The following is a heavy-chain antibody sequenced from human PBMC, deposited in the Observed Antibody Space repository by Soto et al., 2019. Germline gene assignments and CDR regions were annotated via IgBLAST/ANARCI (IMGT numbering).Heavy chain of an antibody. CDR2: ISYSGST. Sequence: PSETLSLTCTVSGGSISSDSYYWGWIRQSPEKGLEWIASISYSGSTYYNPTLKSRLIISVDTSKSQFSLKLSSVTAADTAVYYCARQGAYYGSAGSYYKWFGPWGQGTLVTISS. D-gene: IGHD3-10*01. V-gene: IGHV4-39*01. CDR3: ARQGAYYGSAGSYYKWFGP. CDR1: GGSISSDSYY. J-gene: IGHJ5*02.